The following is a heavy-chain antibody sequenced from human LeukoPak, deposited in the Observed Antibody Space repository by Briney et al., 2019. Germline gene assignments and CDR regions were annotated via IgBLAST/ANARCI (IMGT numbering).Heavy chain of an antibody. CDR3: AKSGYNRFDY. CDR2: ISSGSSAI. CDR1: GFTFTTYS. J-gene: IGHJ4*02. D-gene: IGHD5-24*01. V-gene: IGHV3-21*04. Sequence: GGSLRLSCEASGFTFTTYSMTWVRQAPGKGLEWVSIISSGSSAIFSADSVKGRFTISRDNSKNTLYLQMNSLRVEDTAVYYCAKSGYNRFDYWGQGTLVTVSS.